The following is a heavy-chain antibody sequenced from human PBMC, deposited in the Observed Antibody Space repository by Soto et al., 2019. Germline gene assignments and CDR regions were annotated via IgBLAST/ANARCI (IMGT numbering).Heavy chain of an antibody. CDR2: INHSGST. CDR3: ARGGYIVATITGFDY. D-gene: IGHD5-12*01. CDR1: GGSFSGYY. J-gene: IGHJ4*02. Sequence: QVQLQQWGAGLLKPSETLSLTCAVYGGSFSGYYWSWIRQPPGKGLEWIGEINHSGSTNYNPSLKRRVTISVDTSKNQFSLKLCSVTAADTAVYYCARGGYIVATITGFDYWGQGTLVTVSS. V-gene: IGHV4-34*01.